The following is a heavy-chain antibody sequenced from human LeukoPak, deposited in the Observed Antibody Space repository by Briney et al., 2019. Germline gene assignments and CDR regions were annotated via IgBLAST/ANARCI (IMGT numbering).Heavy chain of an antibody. Sequence: PGGSLRLSCAASGFTFSNYDMRWVRQTIGKGLEWVSIIGFAGDTYYPGSVRGRFTISRENAKNSLYLQMNSLRVEDTALYFCARGADAAYDYWGQGTLVTVSS. V-gene: IGHV3-13*04. CDR3: ARGADAAYDY. CDR1: GFTFSNYD. CDR2: IGFAGDT. J-gene: IGHJ4*02. D-gene: IGHD1-26*01.